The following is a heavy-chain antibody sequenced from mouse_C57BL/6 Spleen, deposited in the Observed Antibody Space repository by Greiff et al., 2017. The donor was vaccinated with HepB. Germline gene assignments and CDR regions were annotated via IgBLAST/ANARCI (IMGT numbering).Heavy chain of an antibody. CDR3: ARLGGYDAWFAY. CDR2: INPSSGYT. Sequence: QVQLQQSVAELARPGASVKMSCKASGYTFTSYTMHWVKQRPGQGLEWIGYINPSSGYTKYNQKFKDKATLTADKSSSTAYMQLSSLTSEDSAVYYCARLGGYDAWFAYWGQGTLVTVSA. D-gene: IGHD2-2*01. J-gene: IGHJ3*01. V-gene: IGHV1-4*01. CDR1: GYTFTSYT.